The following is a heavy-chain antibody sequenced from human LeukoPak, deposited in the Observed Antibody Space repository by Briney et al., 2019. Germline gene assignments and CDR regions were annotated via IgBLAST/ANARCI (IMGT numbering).Heavy chain of an antibody. CDR2: MNPNSGNT. CDR3: AIAYSSSWYPLNFGY. V-gene: IGHV1-8*01. D-gene: IGHD6-13*01. J-gene: IGHJ4*02. CDR1: GYTFTSYD. Sequence: GASVKVSCKASGYTFTSYDINWVRQATGQGLEWMGWMNPNSGNTGYAQKFQGRVTMTRNTSISTAYMELSSLRSEDTAVYYCAIAYSSSWYPLNFGYWGQGTLVTVSS.